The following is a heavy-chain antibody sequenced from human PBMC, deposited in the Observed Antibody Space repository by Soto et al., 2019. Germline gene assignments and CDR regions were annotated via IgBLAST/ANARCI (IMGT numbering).Heavy chain of an antibody. CDR1: GFTFSGSA. J-gene: IGHJ4*02. D-gene: IGHD2-2*01. CDR3: TRHRGGYCSSTSCYEEDWFDY. CDR2: IRSKANSYAT. Sequence: GGSLRLSCAASGFTFSGSAMHWVRQASGKGLEWVGRIRSKANSYATAYAASVKGRFTISRDDSKNTAYLQMNSLKTEDTAVYYCTRHRGGYCSSTSCYEEDWFDYWGQGTLVTVSS. V-gene: IGHV3-73*01.